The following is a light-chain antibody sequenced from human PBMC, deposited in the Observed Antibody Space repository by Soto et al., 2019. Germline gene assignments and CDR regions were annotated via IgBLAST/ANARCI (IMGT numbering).Light chain of an antibody. Sequence: QSVLTQPPSASGTPGQRVTISCSGSTSNIGRNTVNWYQQLSGAAPKLLIHNNNQRPSGVPDRFSGSKSDTSASLVIGGLQSDDEAEYYCAAWDDSLTAVLFGGGTKLTVL. V-gene: IGLV1-44*01. J-gene: IGLJ3*02. CDR2: NNN. CDR3: AAWDDSLTAVL. CDR1: TSNIGRNT.